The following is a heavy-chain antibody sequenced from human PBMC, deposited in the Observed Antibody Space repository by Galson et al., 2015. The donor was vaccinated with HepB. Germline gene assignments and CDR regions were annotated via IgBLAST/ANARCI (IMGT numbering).Heavy chain of an antibody. D-gene: IGHD1-26*01. CDR2: IYSGGRT. J-gene: IGHJ4*02. V-gene: IGHV3-53*01. CDR3: ATRSIVGATFDY. Sequence: SLRLSCAVSGFNVSNNYMGWVRQAPGKGLGRVLVIYSGGRTYYADSVKGRFIISRDNSKNTLYLQMNSLRAEDTAVYYCATRSIVGATFDYWGQGTLVTVSS. CDR1: GFNVSNNY.